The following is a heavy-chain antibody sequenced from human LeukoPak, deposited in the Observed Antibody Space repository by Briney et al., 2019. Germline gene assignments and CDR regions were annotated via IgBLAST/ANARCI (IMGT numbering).Heavy chain of an antibody. CDR1: GYTFTSYA. CDR2: INPSGGST. V-gene: IGHV1-46*01. Sequence: ASVKVSCKASGYTFTSYAMHWVRQAPGQGLEWMGIINPSGGSTSYAQKFQGRVTMTRDTSTSTVYMELSSLRSEDTAVYYCARAGSRGAFDIWGQGTMVTVSS. J-gene: IGHJ3*02. D-gene: IGHD6-19*01. CDR3: ARAGSRGAFDI.